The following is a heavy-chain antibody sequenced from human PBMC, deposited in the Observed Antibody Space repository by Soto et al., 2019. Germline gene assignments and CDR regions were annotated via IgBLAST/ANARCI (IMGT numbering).Heavy chain of an antibody. J-gene: IGHJ6*02. Sequence: PSVKVSCKASGYTFTSYGISWVRQAPGQGLEWMGWISAYNGNTNYARKLQGRVTMTTDTSTSTAYMELRSLRSDDTAVYYCARVWDRYCSSTSCYGYYYYYGMDVWGQGTTVTVS. CDR1: GYTFTSYG. D-gene: IGHD2-2*01. CDR2: ISAYNGNT. CDR3: ARVWDRYCSSTSCYGYYYYYGMDV. V-gene: IGHV1-18*04.